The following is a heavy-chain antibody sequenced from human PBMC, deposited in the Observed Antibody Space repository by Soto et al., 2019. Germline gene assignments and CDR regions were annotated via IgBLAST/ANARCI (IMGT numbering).Heavy chain of an antibody. V-gene: IGHV4-59*12. CDR1: GGSISSYY. Sequence: SETLSLTCTVSGGSISSYYWSWIRQPPGKGLEWIGYIYYSGSTNYNPSLKSRVTISVDRSKNQFSLKLSSVTAADTAVYYCARVGSTRNFDYWGQGTLVTVSS. J-gene: IGHJ4*02. CDR2: IYYSGST. CDR3: ARVGSTRNFDY.